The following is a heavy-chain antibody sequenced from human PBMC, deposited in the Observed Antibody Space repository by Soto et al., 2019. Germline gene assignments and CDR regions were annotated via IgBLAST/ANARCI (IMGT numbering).Heavy chain of an antibody. J-gene: IGHJ6*02. CDR2: IYYGGST. CDR1: GGSISSYY. CDR3: ARLSWNTYYYFGMDG. D-gene: IGHD1-1*01. V-gene: IGHV4-59*01. Sequence: SETLSLACTVPGGSISSYYWNWIRQPPGKGLEWIGYIYYGGSTNYNPSLKSRVTISVDTSKNQFSLKLSSVTAADTAVYYCARLSWNTYYYFGMDGWGQGNTVTVSS.